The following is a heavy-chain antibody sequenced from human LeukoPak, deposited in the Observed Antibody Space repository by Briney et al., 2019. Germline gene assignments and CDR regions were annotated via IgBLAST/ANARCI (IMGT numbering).Heavy chain of an antibody. J-gene: IGHJ5*02. CDR2: INTSGST. CDR3: AREGGDPRGLHP. V-gene: IGHV4-4*07. D-gene: IGHD3-16*01. CDR1: GGSISSYY. Sequence: SETLSLTCTVSGGSISSYYWTWIRQSAGKGLEWIGRINTSGSTNYNPSLRSRVTMSVNTSKNQFSLNLTSVTAADTAVYSCAREGGDPRGLHPWGQGTLVTVSS.